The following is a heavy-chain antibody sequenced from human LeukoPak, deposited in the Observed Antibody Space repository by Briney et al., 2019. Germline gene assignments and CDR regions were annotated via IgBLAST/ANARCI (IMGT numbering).Heavy chain of an antibody. CDR2: ISSSSSYI. J-gene: IGHJ6*02. CDR1: GFTFSSYS. CDR3: AKDRGWQYQLYYGMDV. Sequence: GGSLRLSCAASGFTFSSYSMNWVRQAPGKGLEWVSSISSSSSYIYYADSVKGRFTISRDNSKNTLYLQMNSLRAEDTAVYYCAKDRGWQYQLYYGMDVWGQGTTVTVSS. V-gene: IGHV3-21*01. D-gene: IGHD2-2*01.